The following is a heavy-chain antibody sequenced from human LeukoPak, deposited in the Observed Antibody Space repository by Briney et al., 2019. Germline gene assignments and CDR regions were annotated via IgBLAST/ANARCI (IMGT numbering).Heavy chain of an antibody. CDR1: GGSISSYY. J-gene: IGHJ6*02. CDR3: ARGRKRTVTTFPYYYYGMDV. CDR2: IDYSGST. V-gene: IGHV4-59*12. Sequence: SETLSLTCTVSGGSISSYYWSWIRQPPGKGLDWIGYIDYSGSTNYNPSLKSRVTISVDTSKNQFSLKLSSVTAADTAVYYCARGRKRTVTTFPYYYYGMDVWAKGPRSPSP. D-gene: IGHD4-17*01.